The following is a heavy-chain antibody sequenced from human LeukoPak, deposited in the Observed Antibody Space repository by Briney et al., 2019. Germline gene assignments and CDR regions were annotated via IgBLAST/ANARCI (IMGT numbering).Heavy chain of an antibody. Sequence: GGSLRLSCAASGFTFSNYWMSWVRQAPGKGLEWVANMNQDGGGKYYVDSVKGRFTISRDNSKNTLYLQMNSLRAEDTAVYYCAKDDYGDYFLDYWGQGTLVTVSS. V-gene: IGHV3-7*03. J-gene: IGHJ4*02. CDR2: MNQDGGGK. CDR3: AKDDYGDYFLDY. CDR1: GFTFSNYW. D-gene: IGHD4-17*01.